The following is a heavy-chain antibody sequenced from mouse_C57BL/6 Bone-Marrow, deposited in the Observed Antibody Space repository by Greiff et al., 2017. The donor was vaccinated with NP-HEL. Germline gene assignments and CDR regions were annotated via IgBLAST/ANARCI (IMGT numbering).Heavy chain of an antibody. V-gene: IGHV1-7*01. CDR2: INPSSGYT. CDR1: GYTFTSYW. Sequence: VQLQESGAELAKPGASVKLSCKASGYTFTSYWMHWVKQRPGQGLEWIGYINPSSGYTKYNQKFKDKATLTADKSSSTAYMQLSSLTYEDSAVYYCERRGKNYYGSSSAWFAYWGQGTLVTVSA. D-gene: IGHD1-1*01. J-gene: IGHJ3*01. CDR3: ERRGKNYYGSSSAWFAY.